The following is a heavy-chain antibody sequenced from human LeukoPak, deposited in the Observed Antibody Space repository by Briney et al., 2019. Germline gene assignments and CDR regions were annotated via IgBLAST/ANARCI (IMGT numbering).Heavy chain of an antibody. D-gene: IGHD2-2*01. V-gene: IGHV3-15*01. CDR3: AVAQPAAPFDY. Sequence: GGSLRLSCAASGFTFSNAWMSWVRQAPGKGLEWVGRIKSKTDGGTTDYAAPVKGRFTISRDDSKNTLYLQMNSLRAEDTAVYYCAVAQPAAPFDYWGQGTLVTVSS. CDR2: IKSKTDGGTT. CDR1: GFTFSNAW. J-gene: IGHJ4*02.